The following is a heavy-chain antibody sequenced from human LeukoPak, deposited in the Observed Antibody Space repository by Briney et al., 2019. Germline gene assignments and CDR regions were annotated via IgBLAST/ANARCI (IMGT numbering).Heavy chain of an antibody. CDR2: IYYSGST. D-gene: IGHD3-22*01. CDR3: ARDSSGYSFDY. CDR1: GGSISSSY. V-gene: IGHV4-59*01. J-gene: IGHJ4*02. Sequence: PSETLSLTCTVSGGSISSSYWSWIRQPPGKGLEWIGYIYYSGSTNYNPSLKSRVTISVDTSKNQFSLKLSSVTAADTAVYYCARDSSGYSFDYWGQGTLVTVSS.